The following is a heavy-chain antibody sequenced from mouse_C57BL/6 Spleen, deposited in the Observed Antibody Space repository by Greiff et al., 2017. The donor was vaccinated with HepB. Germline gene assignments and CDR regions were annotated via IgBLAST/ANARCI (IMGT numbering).Heavy chain of an antibody. V-gene: IGHV1-50*01. J-gene: IGHJ2*01. CDR1: GYTFTSYW. D-gene: IGHD2-2*01. CDR2: IDPSDSYT. CDR3: ARPGYYFDY. Sequence: VQLQQSGAELVKPGASVKLSCKASGYTFTSYWMQWVKQRPGQGLEWIGEIDPSDSYTNYNQKFKGKATLTVDTSSSTAYMQLSSLTSEDSAVYYCARPGYYFDYWGQGTTLTVSS.